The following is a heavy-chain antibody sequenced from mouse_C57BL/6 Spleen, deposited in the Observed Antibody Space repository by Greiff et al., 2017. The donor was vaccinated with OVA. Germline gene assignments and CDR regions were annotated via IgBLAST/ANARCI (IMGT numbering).Heavy chain of an antibody. Sequence: EVKLVESVAELVRPGASVKLSCTASGFNIKNTYMHWVKQRPEQGLEWIGRIDPANGNTKYAPKFQGKATITADTSSNTAYLQLSSLTSEDTAIYYCAEDYGSSYLFDYWGQGTTLTVSS. V-gene: IGHV14-3*01. CDR3: AEDYGSSYLFDY. D-gene: IGHD1-1*01. CDR2: IDPANGNT. CDR1: GFNIKNTY. J-gene: IGHJ2*01.